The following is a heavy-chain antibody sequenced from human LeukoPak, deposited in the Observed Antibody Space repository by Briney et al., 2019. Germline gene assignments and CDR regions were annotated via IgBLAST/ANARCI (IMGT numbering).Heavy chain of an antibody. Sequence: SETLSLTCAVSGDSITSYYWSWIRQPPGKGLEWIGYVFYTGSTSYTPSLKSRVTISQDTPKNQVSLRLSSVTAADTAMYYCARSKSAAMFYWYFDLWGRGTLVTVSS. CDR2: VFYTGST. V-gene: IGHV4-59*01. D-gene: IGHD2-2*01. J-gene: IGHJ2*01. CDR3: ARSKSAAMFYWYFDL. CDR1: GDSITSYY.